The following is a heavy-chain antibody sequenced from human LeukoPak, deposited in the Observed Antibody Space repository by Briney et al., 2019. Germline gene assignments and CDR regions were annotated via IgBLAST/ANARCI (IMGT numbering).Heavy chain of an antibody. CDR2: ISGSGGST. V-gene: IGHV3-23*01. CDR1: GFTFSSYA. Sequence: GGSLRLSCAASGFTFSSYAMSWVRQAPGKGLEWVSAISGSGGSTYYADSVRGRFTISRDNSKNTLYLQMNSLRAEDTAVYYCAKVPSGYQLLFRGQGTLVTVSS. D-gene: IGHD2-2*01. J-gene: IGHJ4*02. CDR3: AKVPSGYQLLF.